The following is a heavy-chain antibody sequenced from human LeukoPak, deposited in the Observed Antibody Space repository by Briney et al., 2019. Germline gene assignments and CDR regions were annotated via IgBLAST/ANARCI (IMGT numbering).Heavy chain of an antibody. J-gene: IGHJ6*03. CDR3: ARQSTIFGGYMDV. Sequence: SETLSLTCTVSGGSIRSSSYYWGWIRQPPGKGLEWIGSIYYSGSTYYNPSLKSRVTISVDTSKNQFSLKLSSVTAADTAVYYCARQSTIFGGYMDVWGKGTTVTVSS. CDR2: IYYSGST. D-gene: IGHD3-3*01. CDR1: GGSIRSSSYY. V-gene: IGHV4-39*01.